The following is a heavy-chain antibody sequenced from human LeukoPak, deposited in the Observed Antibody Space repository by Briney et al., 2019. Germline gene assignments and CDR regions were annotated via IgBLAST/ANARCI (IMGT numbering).Heavy chain of an antibody. D-gene: IGHD4-17*01. CDR2: IYSGDST. Sequence: GGSLRLSCAASGFTVSSNYMTWVRQAPGKGLEWVSVIYSGDSTNYADSVKGRFTISRDNPKNTLYLQMNSLRAEDTAVYYCATGYADYGGAADYWGQGTLVTVSS. CDR3: ATGYADYGGAADY. V-gene: IGHV3-53*01. CDR1: GFTVSSNY. J-gene: IGHJ4*02.